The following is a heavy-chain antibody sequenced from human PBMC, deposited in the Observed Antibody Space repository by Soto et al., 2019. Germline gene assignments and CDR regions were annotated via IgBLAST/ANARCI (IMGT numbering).Heavy chain of an antibody. D-gene: IGHD3-16*01. CDR3: ARGDMITSSYGMDV. Sequence: QVQLQESGPGLVKPSETLSLTCTVSGGSISSYYWSWIRQPAGKGLEWIGRIYTSGSTTYNPSLKSRVTMSVDTSKNQFSLKLSSVTAADTAVYYCARGDMITSSYGMDVWGQGTTVTVSS. J-gene: IGHJ6*02. CDR1: GGSISSYY. V-gene: IGHV4-4*07. CDR2: IYTSGST.